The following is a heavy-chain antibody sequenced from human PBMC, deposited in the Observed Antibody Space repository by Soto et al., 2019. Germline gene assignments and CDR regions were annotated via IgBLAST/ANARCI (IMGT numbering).Heavy chain of an antibody. Sequence: PGGSLILSCAASGFTFSSYGMHWVRQAPGKGLEWVAVISYDGSNKYYADSVKGRFTISRDNSKNTLYLQMNSLRAEDTAVYYCAKDSGGLLQGYYYGMDVWGQGNTVTVSS. CDR2: ISYDGSNK. J-gene: IGHJ6*02. D-gene: IGHD3-10*01. CDR1: GFTFSSYG. V-gene: IGHV3-30*18. CDR3: AKDSGGLLQGYYYGMDV.